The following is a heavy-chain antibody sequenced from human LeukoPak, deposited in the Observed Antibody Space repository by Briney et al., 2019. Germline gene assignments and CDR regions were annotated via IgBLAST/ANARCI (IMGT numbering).Heavy chain of an antibody. D-gene: IGHD2-21*02. CDR1: GLTFSSYG. J-gene: IGHJ6*04. V-gene: IGHV3-33*01. Sequence: GGSLRLSCAASGLTFSSYGMHWVRQAPGKGLEWVAVIWYDGSNKYYADSVKGRFTISRDNSKNTLYLQMNSLRAEDTAVYYCARDREYCGGDCYSDYYYGMDVWGKGTTVTVSS. CDR3: ARDREYCGGDCYSDYYYGMDV. CDR2: IWYDGSNK.